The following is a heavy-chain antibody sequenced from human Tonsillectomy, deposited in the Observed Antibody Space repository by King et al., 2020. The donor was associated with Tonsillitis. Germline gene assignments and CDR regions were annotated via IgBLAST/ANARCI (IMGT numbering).Heavy chain of an antibody. Sequence: VQLVESGGGVVQPGRSRRLSCAASGFTFSSYALHWVRQAPGKGLEWVAVISYDGTDKYYADSVRGRFTISRDNSKNTLSLQMNSLRAEDTAVYYCTRDQSPGDSSGYLNFWGQGTLVTASS. CDR2: ISYDGTDK. V-gene: IGHV3-30-3*01. CDR3: TRDQSPGDSSGYLNF. D-gene: IGHD3-22*01. CDR1: GFTFSSYA. J-gene: IGHJ4*02.